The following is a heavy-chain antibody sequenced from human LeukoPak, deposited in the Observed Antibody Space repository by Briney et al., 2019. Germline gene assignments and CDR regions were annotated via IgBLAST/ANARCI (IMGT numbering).Heavy chain of an antibody. Sequence: GGSLRLSCAASGFTFSNYWMNWVRQAPGKGLEWVANIKQDGSEKYYVDSVKGRFTISRDNAKNSLYLQMNSLRAEDTAVYYCATTGSGSYYDYWGQGTLVTVSS. CDR3: ATTGSGSYYDY. J-gene: IGHJ4*02. CDR1: GFTFSNYW. D-gene: IGHD1-26*01. V-gene: IGHV3-7*01. CDR2: IKQDGSEK.